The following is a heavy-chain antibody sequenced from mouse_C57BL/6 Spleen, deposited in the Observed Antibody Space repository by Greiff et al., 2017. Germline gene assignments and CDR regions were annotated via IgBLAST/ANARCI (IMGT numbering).Heavy chain of an antibody. CDR2: IDPSDSYT. CDR3: ARSPPYYYAMDY. Sequence: QVQLQQPGAELVKPGASVKLSCKASGYTFTSYWMQWVKQRPGQGLEWIGEIDPSDSYTNYNQKFKCKATLTVDTSSSTAYMQLSSLTSEDSAVYYCARSPPYYYAMDYWGQGTSVTVSS. CDR1: GYTFTSYW. J-gene: IGHJ4*01. V-gene: IGHV1-50*01.